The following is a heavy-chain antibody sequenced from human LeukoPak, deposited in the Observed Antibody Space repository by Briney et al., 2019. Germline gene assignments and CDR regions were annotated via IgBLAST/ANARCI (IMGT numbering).Heavy chain of an antibody. CDR3: ARGREGIAARWWVEEPRWYFFDP. V-gene: IGHV3-21*01. D-gene: IGHD6-6*01. CDR1: GFTFSSYT. J-gene: IGHJ5*02. Sequence: GGSLRLSCAASGFTFSSYTMKLVRQAPGKGLEWVSSISSGSSYIYYADSVKGRFTISRDNAMNSLDLQMNSLRAEDTAVYYCARGREGIAARWWVEEPRWYFFDPWGQGTLVTVSS. CDR2: ISSGSSYI.